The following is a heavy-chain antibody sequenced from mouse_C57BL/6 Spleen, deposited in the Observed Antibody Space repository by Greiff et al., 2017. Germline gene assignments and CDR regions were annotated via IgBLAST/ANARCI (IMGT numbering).Heavy chain of an antibody. Sequence: QVQLQQSGAELVRPGTSVKVSCKASGYAFTNYLIEWVKQRPGQGLGWIGVINPGSGGTNYNEKFKGKATLTADKSSSTAYMQLSSLTSEDSAVYFCASHDGPYWGQGTLVTVSA. CDR1: GYAFTNYL. D-gene: IGHD2-3*01. CDR2: INPGSGGT. J-gene: IGHJ3*01. CDR3: ASHDGPY. V-gene: IGHV1-54*01.